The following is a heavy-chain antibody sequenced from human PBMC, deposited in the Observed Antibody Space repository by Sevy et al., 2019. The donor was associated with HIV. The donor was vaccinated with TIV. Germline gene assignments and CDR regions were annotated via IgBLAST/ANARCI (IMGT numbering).Heavy chain of an antibody. D-gene: IGHD3-10*01. J-gene: IGHJ4*02. CDR1: GYTFASEG. CDR3: ARVPTYYYGSATYFES. CDR2: IGAYNRNR. Sequence: ASVKVSCKASGYTFASEGISWVRQAPGQGLEWMGWIGAYNRNRNSAQKFQTRVTLTIDRSTSTAFMELRGLRSDDTATYYCARVPTYYYGSATYFESWGQGTLVTVSS. V-gene: IGHV1-18*01.